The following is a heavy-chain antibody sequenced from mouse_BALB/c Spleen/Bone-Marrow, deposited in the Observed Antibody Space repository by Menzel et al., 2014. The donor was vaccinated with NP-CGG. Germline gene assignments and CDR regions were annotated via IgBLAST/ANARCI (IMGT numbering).Heavy chain of an antibody. CDR1: GFTFSDYG. J-gene: IGHJ1*01. Sequence: DVMLVESGGGLVQPGGSRKLSCAASGFTFSDYGMAWVRQAPGKGPEWVALISNLAYSIYYADTVTGRFTISRENAKNTLYLEMSSLRSEDTAMYYCARERGRYRYFDVWGAGTTVTVSS. CDR2: ISNLAYSI. V-gene: IGHV5-15*02. D-gene: IGHD6-1*01. CDR3: ARERGRYRYFDV.